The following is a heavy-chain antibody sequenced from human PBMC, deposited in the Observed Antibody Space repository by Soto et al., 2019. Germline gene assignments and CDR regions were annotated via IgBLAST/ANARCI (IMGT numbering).Heavy chain of an antibody. J-gene: IGHJ4*02. Sequence: QVQLQESGPGLVKPSGTLSLTCAVSGGSFTSNNWWTWVRQPPGQGLEWIGEIYRTGSTNYNPSLKSRVTISLDKSENPFSLKVTSLTAADTAVYYCASRDLGTSVDYWGQGTLVTVSS. CDR3: ASRDLGTSVDY. D-gene: IGHD1-7*01. CDR1: GGSFTSNNW. CDR2: IYRTGST. V-gene: IGHV4-4*02.